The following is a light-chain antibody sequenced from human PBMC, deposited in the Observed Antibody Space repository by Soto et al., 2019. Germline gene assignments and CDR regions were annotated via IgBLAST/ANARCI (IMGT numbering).Light chain of an antibody. CDR1: QSVSSN. CDR2: GAS. Sequence: TKSPGPLSLSPGESATLSCRASQSVSSNLAWYQQKPGQPPGLLINGASTRATGIPARFSGSGSGTDFTLNISSLHSEDFAVYYCQQYNNWPPSWPFGQGTKLAIK. V-gene: IGKV3D-15*01. CDR3: QQYNNWPPSWP. J-gene: IGKJ1*01.